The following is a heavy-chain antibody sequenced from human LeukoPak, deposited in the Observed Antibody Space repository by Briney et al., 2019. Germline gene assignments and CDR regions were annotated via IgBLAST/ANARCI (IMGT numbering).Heavy chain of an antibody. D-gene: IGHD6-13*01. CDR3: ARELSGSSSRHFDY. V-gene: IGHV3-74*01. J-gene: IGHJ4*02. CDR1: GFTFSSSW. Sequence: PGGTLRLSCAVSGFTFSSSWMHWVRQAPGKGLVWVSRINSDGGNTNYADSVKGRFTISRDNAKDTLYLQMNSLRAEDTAVYYCARELSGSSSRHFDYWGQGTLVTVSS. CDR2: INSDGGNT.